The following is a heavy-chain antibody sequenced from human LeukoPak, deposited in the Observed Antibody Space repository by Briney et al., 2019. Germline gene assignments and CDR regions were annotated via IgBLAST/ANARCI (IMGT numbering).Heavy chain of an antibody. D-gene: IGHD3-9*01. CDR2: INHSGST. J-gene: IGHJ3*02. CDR1: GGSFSGYY. V-gene: IGHV4-34*01. CDR3: AREGTNYDILTGYFYDAFDI. Sequence: SETLSLTCAVYGGSFSGYYWSWIRQPPGKGLEWLGEINHSGSTNYNPSLKSRVTISVDTSKNQFSLKLSSVTAAATAVYYCAREGTNYDILTGYFYDAFDIWGQGTMVTVSS.